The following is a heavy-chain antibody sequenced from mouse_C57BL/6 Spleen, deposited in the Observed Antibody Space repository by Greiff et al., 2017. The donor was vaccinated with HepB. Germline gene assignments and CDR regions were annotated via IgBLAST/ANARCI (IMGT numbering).Heavy chain of an antibody. J-gene: IGHJ2*01. CDR1: GFTFSDYY. CDR3: ARQVYYYGSSYFDY. Sequence: EVKLVESGGGLVQPGGSLKLSCAASGFTFSDYYMYWVRQTPEKRLEWVAYISNGGGSTYYPDTVKGRFTISRDNAKNTLYLQMSRLKSEDTAMYYCARQVYYYGSSYFDYWGQGTTLTVSS. D-gene: IGHD1-1*01. CDR2: ISNGGGST. V-gene: IGHV5-12*01.